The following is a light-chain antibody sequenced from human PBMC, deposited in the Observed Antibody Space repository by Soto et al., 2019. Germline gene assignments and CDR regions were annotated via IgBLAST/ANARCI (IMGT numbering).Light chain of an antibody. CDR3: QKYNSAPWVT. Sequence: DIQITQSPSSLSASVGDRVTITCRASQGISNYLAWYQQKPGKVPKLLIYAASTLQSGVPSRFSGSGSGTDFTLTISSLQPEDVATYYCQKYNSAPWVTFGPGTKVDIK. CDR1: QGISNY. CDR2: AAS. V-gene: IGKV1-27*01. J-gene: IGKJ3*01.